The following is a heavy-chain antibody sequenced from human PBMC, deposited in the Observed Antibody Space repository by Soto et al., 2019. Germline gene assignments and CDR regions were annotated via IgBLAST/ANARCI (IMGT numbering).Heavy chain of an antibody. CDR2: ISAYNGNT. CDR3: ARDLLRRSEGPHWFDP. CDR1: GYTFTSYG. J-gene: IGHJ5*02. V-gene: IGHV1-18*01. D-gene: IGHD1-26*01. Sequence: QVQLVQSGAEVKKPGASVKVSCKASGYTFTSYGISWVRQAPGQGLEWMGWISAYNGNTNYAQKLQGRVTMTTDTSSSTAYMEMRSLRSDDTAVYYCARDLLRRSEGPHWFDPWGQGTLVTVSS.